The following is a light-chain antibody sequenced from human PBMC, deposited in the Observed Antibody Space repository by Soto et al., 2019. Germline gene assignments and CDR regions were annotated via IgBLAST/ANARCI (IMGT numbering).Light chain of an antibody. Sequence: EVVLTQSPGTLSLSRGDRATLSCRASERIYSTYLAWYQQKPGQTPRLLIYEASTRATGTPDRFSGSGSATDFTLTISRLEPEDFAVYYCQQYGSSPITFGQGTRLEIK. CDR3: QQYGSSPIT. CDR1: ERIYSTY. CDR2: EAS. J-gene: IGKJ5*01. V-gene: IGKV3-20*01.